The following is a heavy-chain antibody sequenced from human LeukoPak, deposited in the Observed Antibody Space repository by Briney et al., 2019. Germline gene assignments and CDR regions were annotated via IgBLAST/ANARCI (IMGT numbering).Heavy chain of an antibody. V-gene: IGHV3-21*01. CDR3: ARGLGATDFDY. D-gene: IGHD1-26*01. Sequence: GGSLRLSCAASGFTFSNYGMHWVRQAPGKGLEWVSSISGSSYYIYFTDSVKGRFTISRDNAKNSLYLQMNSLRAEDTAVYYCARGLGATDFDYWGQGTLVTVSS. CDR1: GFTFSNYG. J-gene: IGHJ4*02. CDR2: ISGSSYYI.